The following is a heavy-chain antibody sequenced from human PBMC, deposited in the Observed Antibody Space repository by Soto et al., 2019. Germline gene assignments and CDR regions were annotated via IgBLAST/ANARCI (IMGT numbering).Heavy chain of an antibody. J-gene: IGHJ3*02. CDR2: ISGSGGST. V-gene: IGHV3-23*01. CDR1: GFTFSSYA. CDR3: AKPNKPYSSSGDAFDI. D-gene: IGHD6-6*01. Sequence: PGGSLRLSCAASGFTFSSYAMSWVRQAPGKGLEWVSAISGSGGSTYYADSVKGRFTISRDNSKNTLYLQMNSLRAEDTAVYYCAKPNKPYSSSGDAFDIWGQGTMVTVSS.